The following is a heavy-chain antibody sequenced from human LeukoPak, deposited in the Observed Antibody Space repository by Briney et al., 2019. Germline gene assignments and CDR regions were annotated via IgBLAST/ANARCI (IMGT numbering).Heavy chain of an antibody. D-gene: IGHD2-2*01. CDR1: EFRFGRDW. V-gene: IGHV3-7*01. Sequence: QPGGSLRLTFVASEFRFGRDWISWVRQAPGKGLEWVACIKQDGSEEYYVGSVRGRFTVSVDNGKNSLYLQMNSLRAEDTARYYCATLDSTKSVFWGRGTAVTVSS. CDR2: IKQDGSEE. J-gene: IGHJ1*01. CDR3: ATLDSTKSVF.